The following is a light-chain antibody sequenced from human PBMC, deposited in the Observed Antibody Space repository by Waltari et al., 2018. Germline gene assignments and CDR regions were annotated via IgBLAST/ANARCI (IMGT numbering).Light chain of an antibody. CDR3: SSHTSSSTL. V-gene: IGLV2-14*01. CDR2: EVK. J-gene: IGLJ2*01. CDR1: SSDIGGHNS. Sequence: QSALTQPASVSGSPGQSITISCTGTSSDIGGHNSVSWYQQHPGKAPKLMIYEVKNLPSGVSNRFSGSKSGNTASLTISGLQAEDEADYYCSSHTSSSTLFGGGTNLIVL.